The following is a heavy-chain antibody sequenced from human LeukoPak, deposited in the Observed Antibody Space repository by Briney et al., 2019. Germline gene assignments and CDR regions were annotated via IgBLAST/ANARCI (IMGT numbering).Heavy chain of an antibody. V-gene: IGHV4-38-2*02. D-gene: IGHD3-16*02. CDR2: IYHSGST. J-gene: IGHJ5*02. CDR1: GYSISSGYY. CDR3: ARVAGGLRLGELSFGFRFDP. Sequence: KTSETLSLTCTVSGYSISSGYYWGWIRQPPGKGLEWIGSIYHSGSTYYNPSLKSRVTISVDTSKNQFSLKLSSVTAADTAVYYCARVAGGLRLGELSFGFRFDPWGQGTLVTVSS.